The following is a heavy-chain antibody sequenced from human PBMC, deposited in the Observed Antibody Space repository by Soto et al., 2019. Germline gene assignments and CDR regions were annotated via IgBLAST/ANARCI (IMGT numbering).Heavy chain of an antibody. CDR2: ISGSGGSK. J-gene: IGHJ4*02. CDR3: AKYLVATGYCSSTSCSGFDY. CDR1: GFTFSSYA. Sequence: GGSLRLSCAASGFTFSSYAMSWVRQAPGKGLEWVSAISGSGGSKYYADSVKGRFTISRDNSKNTLYLQMNSLRAEDTAVYYCAKYLVATGYCSSTSCSGFDYWGQGTLVTVSS. V-gene: IGHV3-23*01. D-gene: IGHD2-2*01.